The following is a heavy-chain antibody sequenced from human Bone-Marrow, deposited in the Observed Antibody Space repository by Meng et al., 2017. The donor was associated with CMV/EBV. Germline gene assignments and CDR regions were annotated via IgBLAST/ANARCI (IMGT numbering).Heavy chain of an antibody. CDR2: IIPILGIA. CDR3: ARGDVVVPAAILGMDYYYYYGMDV. Sequence: SVKVSCKASGGTFSSYAISWVRQAPGQGLEWMGGIIPILGIANYAQKFQGRVTITADKSTSTAYMELSSLRSDDTAVYYCARGDVVVPAAILGMDYYYYYGMDVWGQGTSVTVSS. D-gene: IGHD2-2*02. V-gene: IGHV1-69*10. J-gene: IGHJ6*02. CDR1: GGTFSSYA.